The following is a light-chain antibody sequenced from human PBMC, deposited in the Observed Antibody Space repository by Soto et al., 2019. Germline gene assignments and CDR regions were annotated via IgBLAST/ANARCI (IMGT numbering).Light chain of an antibody. J-gene: IGLJ3*02. CDR2: SNN. Sequence: QSVLTQPPSASGTPGQRVTISCSGSNSDIGSNTVNWYQQLPGTAPKLLIYSNNQRPSGVPDRFSGSKSGTSASLAISGLQSEDEADYYCAVWDDSLDGPVFGGGTKLTVL. V-gene: IGLV1-44*01. CDR1: NSDIGSNT. CDR3: AVWDDSLDGPV.